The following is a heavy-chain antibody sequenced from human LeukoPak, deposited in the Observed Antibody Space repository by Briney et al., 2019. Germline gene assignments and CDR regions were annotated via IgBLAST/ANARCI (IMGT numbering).Heavy chain of an antibody. CDR1: GFTFTSYA. V-gene: IGHV3-23*01. J-gene: IGHJ3*02. Sequence: AGSLRLSCAASGFTFTSYAMSWVRQPPGKGLEWDSVISGSGGSTYYADSVKGRFTISRDNSKNTLYLQMNSPRAEDTAVYYCARMGIVGTYDAFDIRGQGTMVTVSS. CDR2: ISGSGGST. CDR3: ARMGIVGTYDAFDI. D-gene: IGHD2-21*01.